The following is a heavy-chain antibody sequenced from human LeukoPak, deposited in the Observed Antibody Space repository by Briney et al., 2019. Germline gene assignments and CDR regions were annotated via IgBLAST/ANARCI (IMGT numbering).Heavy chain of an antibody. J-gene: IGHJ4*02. CDR3: TKDGRYRLSYFDY. CDR2: SGTSGST. Sequence: GGSLRLSCAASGFTFSNYAMSWVRQAPGKGLEWVSGSGTSGSTYYADSVKGRFTISRENSKNTLYLQMNSMRAEDTAVYYCTKDGRYRLSYFDYWGQGTLVTVSS. D-gene: IGHD5-12*01. V-gene: IGHV3-23*01. CDR1: GFTFSNYA.